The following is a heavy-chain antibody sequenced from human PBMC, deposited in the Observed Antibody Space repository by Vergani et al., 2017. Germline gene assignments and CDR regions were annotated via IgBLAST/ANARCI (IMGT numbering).Heavy chain of an antibody. CDR3: ARGRDGYLNWFDP. Sequence: PSFQGHVTISADKSISTAYLQWSSLKASDTAMYYCARGRDGYLNWFDPWGQGTLVTVSS. D-gene: IGHD5-24*01. J-gene: IGHJ5*02. V-gene: IGHV5-10-1*01.